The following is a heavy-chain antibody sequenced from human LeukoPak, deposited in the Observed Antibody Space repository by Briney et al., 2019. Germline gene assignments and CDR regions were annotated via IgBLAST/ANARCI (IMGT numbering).Heavy chain of an antibody. CDR1: GFTVSSNY. J-gene: IGHJ4*02. V-gene: IGHV3-53*05. Sequence: GGSLRLSCAASGFTVSSNYMSWVRQAPGKGLEWVSVIYSGGSTYYADSVKGRFTISRDNSKNTLYLQMNSLRTEDTAVYYCAKAAVYSSSWTPFDDWGQGTLVTASS. CDR2: IYSGGST. CDR3: AKAAVYSSSWTPFDD. D-gene: IGHD6-13*01.